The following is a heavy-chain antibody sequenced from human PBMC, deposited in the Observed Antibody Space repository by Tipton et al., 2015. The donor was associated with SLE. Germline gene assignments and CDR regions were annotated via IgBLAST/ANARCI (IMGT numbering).Heavy chain of an antibody. CDR3: ARGEDYDYIWLGY. Sequence: SLRLSCAASGFTFSSYSMNWVRQAPGKGLEWVSYISSSSSTIYYADSVKGRFTISRDNAKNSLYLQMNSLRAEDTAVYYCARGEDYDYIWLGYWGQGTLVTVSS. V-gene: IGHV3-48*01. J-gene: IGHJ4*02. CDR1: GFTFSSYS. CDR2: ISSSSSTI. D-gene: IGHD3-16*01.